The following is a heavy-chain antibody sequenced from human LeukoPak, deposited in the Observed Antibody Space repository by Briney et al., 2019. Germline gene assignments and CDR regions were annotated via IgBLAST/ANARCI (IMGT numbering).Heavy chain of an antibody. V-gene: IGHV3-23*01. CDR2: ISGSGGST. CDR3: AKDMGPRRNGMDV. CDR1: GFTFSSYA. Sequence: GGSLRLSCAASGFTFSSYAMSWARQAPGKGREWGSAISGSGGSTYYADSVKGRCTIARDNSKNTLYLQMNSLRADDTAVYYCAKDMGPRRNGMDVWGQGTTVTVSS. D-gene: IGHD3-10*01. J-gene: IGHJ6*02.